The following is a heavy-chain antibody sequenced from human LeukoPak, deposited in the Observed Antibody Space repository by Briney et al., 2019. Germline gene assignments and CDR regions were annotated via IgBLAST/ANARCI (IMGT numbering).Heavy chain of an antibody. CDR1: GYTFTSYY. D-gene: IGHD6-19*01. Sequence: ASVKVSCKASGYTFTSYYIHWVRQAPGQGLEWMGLINPGGGSTNYAQKFQGRVTMTRDTSTSTVYMELSSLRSEDTAVYYCATESPVAADYWGQGTLVTVSS. J-gene: IGHJ4*02. CDR3: ATESPVAADY. V-gene: IGHV1-46*01. CDR2: INPGGGST.